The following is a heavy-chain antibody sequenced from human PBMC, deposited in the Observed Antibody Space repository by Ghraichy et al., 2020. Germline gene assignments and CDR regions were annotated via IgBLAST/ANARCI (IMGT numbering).Heavy chain of an antibody. V-gene: IGHV4-59*01. CDR3: ARGYSDSGTYYNPAY. J-gene: IGHJ4*02. CDR1: GGSIRSYY. D-gene: IGHD3-10*01. Sequence: SETLSLTCTVSGGSIRSYYWSWIRQPPGKGLEWIGYIYYSGGTNYNPSLKSRVTISVDTSKNQFSLKLSSVTAADTAVYYCARGYSDSGTYYNPAYWGQGTLVTVSS. CDR2: IYYSGGT.